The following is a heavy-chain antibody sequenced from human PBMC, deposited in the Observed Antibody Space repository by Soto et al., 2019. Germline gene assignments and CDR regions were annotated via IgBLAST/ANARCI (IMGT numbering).Heavy chain of an antibody. J-gene: IGHJ4*02. CDR2: ISSSGSTI. V-gene: IGHV3-48*03. D-gene: IGHD3-10*01. CDR1: GFTFSSYE. Sequence: GESLKISCAASGFTFSSYEMNWVRQAPGKGLEWVSYISSSGSTIYYADSVKGRFTISRDNAKNSLYLQMNSLRAEDTAVYYCARDGYYGSGSYYFDYWGQGTLVTVSS. CDR3: ARDGYYGSGSYYFDY.